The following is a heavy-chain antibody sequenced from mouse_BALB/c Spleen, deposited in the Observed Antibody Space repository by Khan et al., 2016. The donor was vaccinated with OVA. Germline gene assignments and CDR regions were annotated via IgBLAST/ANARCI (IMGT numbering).Heavy chain of an antibody. CDR1: GYTFTEYT. V-gene: IGHV1-18*01. J-gene: IGHJ1*01. Sequence: EFQLQQSGPELVKPGASVKISCKTSGYTFTEYTIHWVKQSHGKSLEWIGRFNPNNGGAHYNQKFKGKATLTVDKSSSTAYMELRSLTSADSAVYYCARRDYYAYYWYFDVWGAGTTVTVSS. CDR3: ARRDYYAYYWYFDV. CDR2: FNPNNGGA. D-gene: IGHD1-2*01.